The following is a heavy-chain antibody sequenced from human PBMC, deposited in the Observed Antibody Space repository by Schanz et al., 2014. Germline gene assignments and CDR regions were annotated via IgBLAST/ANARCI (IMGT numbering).Heavy chain of an antibody. Sequence: EVQLLESGGALVQPGGSLRVSCAASGFVFRTFAMYWVRQAPGKGLEWVSSISWNSGSIDYADSVKGRFTISRDNAKNSLYLQMNSLRAEDTALYYCAKDGIMVQGVIWERYFDSWGQGTLVTVSS. CDR1: GFVFRTFA. D-gene: IGHD3-10*01. CDR2: ISWNSGSI. V-gene: IGHV3-9*01. J-gene: IGHJ4*02. CDR3: AKDGIMVQGVIWERYFDS.